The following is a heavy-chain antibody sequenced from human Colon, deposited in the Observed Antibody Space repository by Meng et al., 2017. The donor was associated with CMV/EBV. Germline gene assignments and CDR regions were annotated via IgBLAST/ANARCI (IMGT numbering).Heavy chain of an antibody. V-gene: IGHV3-7*01. CDR3: AITTASMVRGVISALDY. Sequence: GESLKISCAASGFTFSAYWMGWVRQAPGKGLEWVANINEGGNKMYYVDSVRGRFTISRDNAKNSLYLQMNSLRVEDTAVYYCAITTASMVRGVISALDYWGQGTLVTVSS. CDR2: INEGGNKM. D-gene: IGHD3-10*01. J-gene: IGHJ4*02. CDR1: GFTFSAYW.